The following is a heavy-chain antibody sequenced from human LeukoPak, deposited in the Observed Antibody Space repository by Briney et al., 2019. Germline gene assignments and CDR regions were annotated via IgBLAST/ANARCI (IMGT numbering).Heavy chain of an antibody. CDR2: IYTSGST. CDR3: AREGRLGDLSLEY. D-gene: IGHD3-16*02. J-gene: IGHJ4*02. Sequence: SETLSLTCTVSGGSISSGSYYWSWIRQPAGKGLEWIGRIYTSGSTNYNPSLKSRVTISVDTSKNQFSLKLSSVTAADTAVYYCAREGRLGDLSLEYWGQGILVTVSS. V-gene: IGHV4-61*02. CDR1: GGSISSGSYY.